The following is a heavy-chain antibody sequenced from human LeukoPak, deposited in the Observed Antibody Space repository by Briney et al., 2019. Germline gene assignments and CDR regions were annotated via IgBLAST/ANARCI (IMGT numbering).Heavy chain of an antibody. D-gene: IGHD3-22*01. Sequence: GGSLRLSCAASGFTFSSYAMHWVRQAPGKGLEWVAVISYDGSNKYYADSVKGRFTISRDNSKNTLYLQMNSLRAEDTAVYYCASCGYYDSSGYYPLGWYYGMDVWGQGTTVTVSS. CDR3: ASCGYYDSSGYYPLGWYYGMDV. V-gene: IGHV3-30-3*01. CDR2: ISYDGSNK. CDR1: GFTFSSYA. J-gene: IGHJ6*02.